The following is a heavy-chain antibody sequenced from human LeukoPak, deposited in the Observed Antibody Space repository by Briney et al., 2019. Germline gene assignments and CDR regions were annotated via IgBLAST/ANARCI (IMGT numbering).Heavy chain of an antibody. D-gene: IGHD5-18*01. V-gene: IGHV3-64*01. Sequence: PGGSLRLSCATSGFTFSSYGMPWVRQAPGKGLEYVSAISSNGGSTYYANSVKGRFTISRDNSKSTLYLQMGSLRAEDMAVYYCARLRGYSYDWAFDIWGQGTMVTVSS. J-gene: IGHJ3*02. CDR2: ISSNGGST. CDR1: GFTFSSYG. CDR3: ARLRGYSYDWAFDI.